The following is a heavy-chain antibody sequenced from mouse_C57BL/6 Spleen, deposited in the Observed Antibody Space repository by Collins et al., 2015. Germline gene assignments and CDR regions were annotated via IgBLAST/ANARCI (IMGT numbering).Heavy chain of an antibody. Sequence: QVQLQQSGAELARPGASVNLSCKASGYTLTSYGLSWVKQRTGQGLEWIGEIYPRSGNTYYNENFKDKATLTADRPSNTAYMELRRLTSEDSAVYFCARSEYGGYPGYWGQGTTLTVSS. J-gene: IGHJ2*01. CDR3: ARSEYGGYPGY. CDR2: IYPRSGNT. D-gene: IGHD2-3*01. CDR1: GYTLTSYG. V-gene: IGHV1-81*01.